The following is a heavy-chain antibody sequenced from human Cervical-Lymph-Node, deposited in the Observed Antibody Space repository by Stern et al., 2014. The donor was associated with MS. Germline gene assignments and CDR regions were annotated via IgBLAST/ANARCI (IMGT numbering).Heavy chain of an antibody. D-gene: IGHD6-6*01. CDR2: IIPIFGTP. Sequence: VQLVESGAEVKKPGSSVKVSCKPSGGTFSGYAINWVRQVPGQGLEWVGAIIPIFGTPNYAVQFQGRVTITADESTTTAYIELSSLRSEDTAVYYCARPSRVRSTSGLDYWGQGTLVTVSS. CDR1: GGTFSGYA. J-gene: IGHJ4*02. V-gene: IGHV1-69*01. CDR3: ARPSRVRSTSGLDY.